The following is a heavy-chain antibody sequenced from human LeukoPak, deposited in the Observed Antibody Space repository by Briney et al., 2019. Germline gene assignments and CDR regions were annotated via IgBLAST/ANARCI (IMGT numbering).Heavy chain of an antibody. CDR3: ARGGGNLLPYFDPKYYYYMDV. D-gene: IGHD3-9*01. J-gene: IGHJ6*03. CDR1: GGPFSGYY. Sequence: SETLSLTCAVYGGPFSGYYCAWIRQPPGKGLEWIGEINHSGRTNYNPSLNSRVTISVDTSKRQFTLKLPSVTAADTAVYYCARGGGNLLPYFDPKYYYYMDVWGKGTTVTVSS. CDR2: INHSGRT. V-gene: IGHV4-34*01.